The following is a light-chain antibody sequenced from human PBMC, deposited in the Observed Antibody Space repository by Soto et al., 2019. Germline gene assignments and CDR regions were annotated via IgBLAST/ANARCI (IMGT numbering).Light chain of an antibody. CDR2: QVS. CDR3: SSYTTTSNYV. Sequence: QSVLTQPASVSGSPGQSITISCTGSISDVGSYDLVSWYQQHPGKAPKLMIYQVSRRPSGVSNHFFGSKSGNTASLAISGLQPEDEADYYCSSYTTTSNYVFGTGTKVTVL. V-gene: IGLV2-14*02. J-gene: IGLJ1*01. CDR1: ISDVGSYDL.